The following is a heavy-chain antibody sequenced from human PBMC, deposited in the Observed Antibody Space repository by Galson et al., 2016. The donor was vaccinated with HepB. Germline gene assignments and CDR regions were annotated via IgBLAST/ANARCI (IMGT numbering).Heavy chain of an antibody. CDR2: TWFDGNYK. CDR3: ARSREYFGSGSYLDY. J-gene: IGHJ4*02. Sequence: SLRLSCAASGFNFISYGMHWVRQAPGKGLEWVAVTWFDGNYKDYAVSVKGRITVSRDNTKNTLSLQLDSLRAEDTAVYHCARSREYFGSGSYLDYWGQGTLAIVSS. D-gene: IGHD3-10*01. V-gene: IGHV3-33*01. CDR1: GFNFISYG.